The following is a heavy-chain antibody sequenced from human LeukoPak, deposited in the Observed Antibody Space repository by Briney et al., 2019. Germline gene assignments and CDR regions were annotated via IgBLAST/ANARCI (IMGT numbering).Heavy chain of an antibody. CDR3: ARAPQYYYDSSPPRRWFDP. CDR1: GYSISSGCY. J-gene: IGHJ5*02. D-gene: IGHD3-22*01. V-gene: IGHV4-38-2*02. Sequence: SETLSLTCTVSGYSISSGCYWAWIRQPPGKGLEWIGSIYHSGSTYYNPSLKSRVTISVDTSKNQFSLKLSSVTAADTAVYYCARAPQYYYDSSPPRRWFDPWGQGTLVTVSS. CDR2: IYHSGST.